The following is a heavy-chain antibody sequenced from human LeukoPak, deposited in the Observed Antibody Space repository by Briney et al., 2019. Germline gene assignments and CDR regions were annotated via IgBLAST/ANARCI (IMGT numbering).Heavy chain of an antibody. J-gene: IGHJ4*02. D-gene: IGHD5-24*01. V-gene: IGHV1-2*02. CDR3: ARALDGYPTFDY. CDR1: GYTFTDYY. CDR2: INPNSGGT. Sequence: ASVKDSCKASGYTFTDYYIFWVRQAPGQGLEWMGWINPNSGGTNYAQKFQGRVTMTRDTSNSTAYMELSRLRSADTAVYYCARALDGYPTFDYWGQGTLVTVSS.